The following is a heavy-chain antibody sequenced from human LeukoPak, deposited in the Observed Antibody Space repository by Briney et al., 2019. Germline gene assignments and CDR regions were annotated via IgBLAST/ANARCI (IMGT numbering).Heavy chain of an antibody. CDR1: GYSFTSFW. Sequence: GESLKISCKGSGYSFTSFWIAWVRQRPGKGLEWMGIIYPGDSDTRYSPSFQGQVTISADKSISTAYLQWSSLKASDTAMYYCARLSYERSNLDYWGQGTLVTVSS. V-gene: IGHV5-51*01. CDR3: ARLSYERSNLDY. J-gene: IGHJ4*02. CDR2: IYPGDSDT. D-gene: IGHD3-22*01.